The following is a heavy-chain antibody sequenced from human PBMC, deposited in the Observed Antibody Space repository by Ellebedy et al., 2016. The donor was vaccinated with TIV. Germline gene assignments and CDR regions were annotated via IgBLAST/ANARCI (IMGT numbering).Heavy chain of an antibody. D-gene: IGHD2/OR15-2a*01. Sequence: GGSLRLSCTTSGFTFGDYAMGWSRQAPGKGLEWVSGISGSGDHTYYADSVRGRFSISRDNVQNTVDLHMNKLSTADAGVYYCAKDFYDSSALGFHFHYWGQGTLVTVSS. V-gene: IGHV3-23*01. CDR2: ISGSGDHT. CDR1: GFTFGDYA. CDR3: AKDFYDSSALGFHFHY. J-gene: IGHJ4*02.